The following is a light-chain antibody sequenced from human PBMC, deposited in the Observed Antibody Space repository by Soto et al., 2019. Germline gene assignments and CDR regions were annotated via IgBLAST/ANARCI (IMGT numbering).Light chain of an antibody. CDR1: QGISSY. V-gene: IGKV1-9*01. CDR3: QQLNSYPRT. J-gene: IGKJ5*01. Sequence: IQLTPSPSFLSASVGNRVTITCRASQGISSYLAWYQQKPGKAPKLLIYAASNLQSGVPSRFSGSGAGTEVTLSISSLQPEDFATYYCQQLNSYPRTFGQGTRLEIK. CDR2: AAS.